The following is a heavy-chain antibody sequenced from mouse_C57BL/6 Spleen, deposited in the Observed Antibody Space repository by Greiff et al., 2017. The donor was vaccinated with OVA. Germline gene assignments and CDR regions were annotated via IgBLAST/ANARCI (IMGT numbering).Heavy chain of an antibody. V-gene: IGHV1-18*01. J-gene: IGHJ4*01. Sequence: EVQLQQSGPELVKPGASVKIPCKASGYTFTDYNMDWVKQSPGKSLEWIGDINPNNGGTIYNQKFKGKATLTVDKSSSTAYMELSSLTSEDTAVYYCAGGWALLWLRQNAMDYWGQGTSVTVSS. CDR1: GYTFTDYN. CDR3: AGGWALLWLRQNAMDY. D-gene: IGHD2-2*01. CDR2: INPNNGGT.